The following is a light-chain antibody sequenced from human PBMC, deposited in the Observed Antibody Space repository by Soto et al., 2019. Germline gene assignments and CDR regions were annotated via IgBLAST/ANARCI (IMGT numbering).Light chain of an antibody. J-gene: IGLJ2*01. CDR1: SSDVGGYNY. CDR2: EVS. CDR3: QSYDSSRVV. V-gene: IGLV2-8*01. Sequence: QSVLTQPPSASGSPGQSVTISCTGTSSDVGGYNYVSWYQQHPGKAPKLMIYEVSKRPSGVPDRFSGSKSGNTASLTVSGLQAEDEADYYCQSYDSSRVVFGGGTKLTVL.